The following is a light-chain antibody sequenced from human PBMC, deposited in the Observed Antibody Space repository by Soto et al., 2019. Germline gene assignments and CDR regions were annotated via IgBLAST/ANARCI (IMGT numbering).Light chain of an antibody. J-gene: IGLJ1*01. V-gene: IGLV2-18*02. Sequence: QRVRTRPASGSGAAGRAVGISCTGISSDVGSYNRVSWYQQPPGAAPKLMIYEVSNRPSGVPDRFSGSKSGNTASLTISGLQAEDEADYYCNSYTGSSTYAFGTGTKVPVL. CDR2: EVS. CDR1: SSDVGSYNR. CDR3: NSYTGSSTYA.